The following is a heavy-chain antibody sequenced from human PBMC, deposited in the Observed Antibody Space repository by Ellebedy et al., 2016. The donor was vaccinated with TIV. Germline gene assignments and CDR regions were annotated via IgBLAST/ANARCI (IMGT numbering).Heavy chain of an antibody. CDR2: INHSGST. J-gene: IGHJ6*02. D-gene: IGHD2-15*01. CDR1: GGSFSGYY. Sequence: MPSETLSLTCAVYGGSFSGYYWSWIRQPPGKGLEWIGEINHSGSTNYNPSLKSRVTVSVDTSKNQFSLKLSSVTAADTAVYYCARRDIVVSHYYGMDVWGQGTTVTVSS. V-gene: IGHV4-34*01. CDR3: ARRDIVVSHYYGMDV.